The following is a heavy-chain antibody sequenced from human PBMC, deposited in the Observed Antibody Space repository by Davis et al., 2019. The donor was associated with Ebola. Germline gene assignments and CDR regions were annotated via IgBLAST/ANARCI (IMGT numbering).Heavy chain of an antibody. V-gene: IGHV1-46*01. CDR2: INPSGTYA. CDR1: GDTVTRHW. CDR3: ARDNSATTVWWFDP. J-gene: IGHJ5*02. D-gene: IGHD2/OR15-2a*01. Sequence: ASVKVSCKTSGDTVTRHWMHWLRQAPGQGLEWMGVINPSGTYASYAQKFRGRVTVTRDTSTSTTYMELGSLSSEVTAVYYCARDNSATTVWWFDPWGQGTLVTVSS.